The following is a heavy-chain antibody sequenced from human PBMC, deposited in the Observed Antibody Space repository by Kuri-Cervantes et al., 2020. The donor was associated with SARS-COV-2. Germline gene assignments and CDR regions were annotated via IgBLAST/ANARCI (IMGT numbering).Heavy chain of an antibody. CDR2: ISGSGGST. D-gene: IGHD6-19*01. CDR1: GFTFSSYA. V-gene: IGHV3-23*01. J-gene: IGHJ4*02. Sequence: GGSLRLSCAASGFTFSSYAMSWVRQAPGKGLEWVSAISGSGGSTYYADSVKGRFTISRDNSKNTLYLQMNSLRDEDTALYYCARGTYSSGSAIWGQGTLVTVSS. CDR3: ARGTYSSGSAI.